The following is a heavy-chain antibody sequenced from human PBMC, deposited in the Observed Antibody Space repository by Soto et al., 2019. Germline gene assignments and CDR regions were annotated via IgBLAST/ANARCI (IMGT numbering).Heavy chain of an antibody. CDR3: SRSTGIADHFYY. D-gene: IGHD6-13*01. Sequence: SETLSLTCAVSGGSVRGFYWSWIRQTPGKGQEWIGEINYSGRTNYNPSLKSRVTMSVDTSNNQVSLKLSSVTAADTAVYFCSRSTGIADHFYYWGRGSLVIVSA. CDR1: GGSVRGFY. J-gene: IGHJ4*02. V-gene: IGHV4-34*10. CDR2: INYSGRT.